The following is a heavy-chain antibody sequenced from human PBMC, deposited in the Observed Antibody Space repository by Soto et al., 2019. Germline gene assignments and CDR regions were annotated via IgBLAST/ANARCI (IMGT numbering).Heavy chain of an antibody. CDR2: LWYDGSRE. D-gene: IGHD3-22*01. J-gene: IGHJ4*02. Sequence: QVQLVESGGGVVQPGRSLRLSCTASGFSVSTHVIHWVRQAPGKGLEWVAVLWYDGSREYYAESVKGRFTISRDNSKNTMYLQINSLRAEDTADYYCARVPRYDTWDFDYWGQGTLATVSS. V-gene: IGHV3-33*01. CDR1: GFSVSTHV. CDR3: ARVPRYDTWDFDY.